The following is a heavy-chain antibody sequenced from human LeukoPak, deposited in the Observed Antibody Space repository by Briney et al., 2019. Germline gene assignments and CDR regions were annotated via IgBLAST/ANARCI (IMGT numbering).Heavy chain of an antibody. D-gene: IGHD3-22*01. V-gene: IGHV4-34*01. CDR3: ARGPYDSSGYTKFNY. CDR2: INHSGST. CDR1: GGSFSGYY. Sequence: SETLSLTCAVYGGSFSGYYWSWIRQPPGKGLEWIGEINHSGSTNYNPSLKSRVTISVDTSKNQFSLKLSSVTAADTAVYYCARGPYDSSGYTKFNYWGQGTLVTVSS. J-gene: IGHJ4*02.